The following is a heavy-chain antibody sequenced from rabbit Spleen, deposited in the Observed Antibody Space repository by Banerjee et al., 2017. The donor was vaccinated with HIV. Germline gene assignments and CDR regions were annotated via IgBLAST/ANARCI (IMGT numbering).Heavy chain of an antibody. Sequence: QEQLEESGGDLVKPEGSLTLTCTASGFSFSSSYWICWVRQAPGKGLEWIACIYAGSSGTTYYASWAKGRFTVSKTSSTTVTLQMTSLTAADTATYFCARDAAGREDFNLWGPGTSSPS. V-gene: IGHV1S45*01. D-gene: IGHD4-1*01. J-gene: IGHJ4*01. CDR2: IYAGSSGTT. CDR3: ARDAAGREDFNL. CDR1: GFSFSSSYW.